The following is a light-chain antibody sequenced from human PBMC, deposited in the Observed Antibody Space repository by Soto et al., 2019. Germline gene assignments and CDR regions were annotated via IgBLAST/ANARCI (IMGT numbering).Light chain of an antibody. CDR2: SNN. CDR1: SSNIGSNY. V-gene: IGLV1-47*02. CDR3: AACDDSLSGVYV. J-gene: IGLJ1*01. Sequence: QSVLTQPPSASGTPGQRVTISCSGSSSNIGSNYVYWYQQLPGTAPKLLIYSNNQRPSGVPDRFSGSKSGTSASLAISGLRSEDEAEYYCAACDDSLSGVYVFGTGTKVTVL.